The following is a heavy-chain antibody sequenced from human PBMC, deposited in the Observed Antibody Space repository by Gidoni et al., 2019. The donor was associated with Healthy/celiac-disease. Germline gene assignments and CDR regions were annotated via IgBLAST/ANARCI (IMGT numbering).Heavy chain of an antibody. CDR2: IYWDDDK. D-gene: IGHD3-10*01. V-gene: IGHV2-5*02. Sequence: QITLKESGPTLVKPTQTLTLTCTFSGFSLSTSGVGVGWIRQPPGKALEWLALIYWDDDKRYSPSLKSRLTITKDTSKNQVVLTMTNMDPVDTATYYCAHRDMVRGVKDYYYYYYMDVWGKGTTVTVSS. CDR1: GFSLSTSGVG. CDR3: AHRDMVRGVKDYYYYYYMDV. J-gene: IGHJ6*03.